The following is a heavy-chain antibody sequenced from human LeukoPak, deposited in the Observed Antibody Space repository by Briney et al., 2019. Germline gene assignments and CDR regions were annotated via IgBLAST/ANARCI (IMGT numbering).Heavy chain of an antibody. CDR3: VRHVARAFDI. CDR2: LCYSGNI. CDR1: GGSFSSGYYC. J-gene: IGHJ3*02. Sequence: PSETLSLTCSISGGSFSSGYYCWGWVRQPPGKGLEWIGTLCYSGNIYYNPSLKSPVTISIDTSKNQLSLKLSSVTAADTAVYSCVRHVARAFDIWGQGTKVTVSS. V-gene: IGHV4-39*01.